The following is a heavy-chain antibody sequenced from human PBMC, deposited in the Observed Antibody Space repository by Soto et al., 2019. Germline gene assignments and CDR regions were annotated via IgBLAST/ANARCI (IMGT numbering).Heavy chain of an antibody. D-gene: IGHD2-15*01. CDR2: IIPIFGTA. V-gene: IGHV1-69*13. J-gene: IGHJ3*02. CDR3: ARPPVECSGGSCYSRYGAFDI. Sequence: ASVKVSCKASGGTFSSYAISWVRQAPGQGLEWMGGIIPIFGTANYAQKFQGRVTITADESTSTAYMELSSLRSEDTAVYYCARPPVECSGGSCYSRYGAFDIWGQGTMVTVSS. CDR1: GGTFSSYA.